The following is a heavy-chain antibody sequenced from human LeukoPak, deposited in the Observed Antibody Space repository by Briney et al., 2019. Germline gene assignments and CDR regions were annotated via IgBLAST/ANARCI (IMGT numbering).Heavy chain of an antibody. V-gene: IGHV3-23*01. CDR2: ISGSGGST. CDR3: AKDRENVVVPAAMDY. J-gene: IGHJ4*02. CDR1: GFTFSSYA. Sequence: GGSLRLSCAASGFTFSSYAMSWVRQAPGKGLEWVSAISGSGGSTYYADSVKSRFTISRDNSKNTLYLQMNSLRAEDTAVYYCAKDRENVVVPAAMDYWGQGTLVTVSS. D-gene: IGHD2-2*01.